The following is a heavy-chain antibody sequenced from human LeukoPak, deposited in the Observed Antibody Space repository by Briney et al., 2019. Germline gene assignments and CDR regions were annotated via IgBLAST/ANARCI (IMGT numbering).Heavy chain of an antibody. CDR2: IYYSGST. CDR3: ARDLPSATMVRGVLDY. D-gene: IGHD3-10*01. CDR1: GGSISSSSYY. Sequence: SETLSLTCTVSGGSISSSSYYWGWIRQPPGKGLEWIGSIYYSGSTYYNPSLKSRVTISVDTSKNQFSLKLSSVTAADTAVYYCARDLPSATMVRGVLDYWGQGTLVTVSS. V-gene: IGHV4-39*07. J-gene: IGHJ4*02.